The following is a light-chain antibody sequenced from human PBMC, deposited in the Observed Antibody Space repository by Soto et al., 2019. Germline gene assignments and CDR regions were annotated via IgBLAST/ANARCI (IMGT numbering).Light chain of an antibody. J-gene: IGLJ1*01. V-gene: IGLV2-14*03. CDR3: CSYTSTSTRYV. CDR1: SSDVGGYNF. Sequence: SALTQPASVSGSPGQSITISCTGTSSDVGGYNFVSWYLQHPGKAPKLMIYDVSNRPSGVSNRFSGSKSGNTASLTISGLQAEDEADYYCCSYTSTSTRYVFGTWTKLTV. CDR2: DVS.